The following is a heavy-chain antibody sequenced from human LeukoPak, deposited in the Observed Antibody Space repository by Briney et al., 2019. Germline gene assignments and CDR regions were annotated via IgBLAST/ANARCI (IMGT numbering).Heavy chain of an antibody. CDR3: AHRQIIAAAGLAFDI. V-gene: IGHV2-5*02. CDR1: GFSLSTSGVG. CDR2: IYWDDDK. J-gene: IGHJ3*02. D-gene: IGHD6-13*01. Sequence: SGPTLVKPTQTLTLTCTFSGFSLSTSGVGVGWIRQPPGKALEWLALIYWDDDKRYSPSLKSRLTITKDTSKNQVVLTMTNMDPVDTATYYCAHRQIIAAAGLAFDIWGQGTMVTVSS.